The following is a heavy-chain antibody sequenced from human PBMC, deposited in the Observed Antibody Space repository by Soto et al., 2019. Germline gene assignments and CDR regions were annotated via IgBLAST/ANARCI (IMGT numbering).Heavy chain of an antibody. J-gene: IGHJ4*02. Sequence: EVQLVESGGDLVQPGGSLRLSCAASGFTFSTYWMHWVRQAPGKGLLWVSRIKTDGTYATYSDSVKGRFTISRDNAKNTLYLQMNSLRVEDAAVYYCAACGSGYYANWGPGTLVTVSS. V-gene: IGHV3-74*01. D-gene: IGHD3-22*01. CDR3: AACGSGYYAN. CDR1: GFTFSTYW. CDR2: IKTDGTYA.